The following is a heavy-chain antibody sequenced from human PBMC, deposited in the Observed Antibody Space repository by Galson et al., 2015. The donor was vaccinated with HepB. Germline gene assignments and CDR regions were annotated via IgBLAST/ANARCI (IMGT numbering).Heavy chain of an antibody. V-gene: IGHV4-61*02. CDR2: IYTSGST. CDR1: GGSISSGSYY. J-gene: IGHJ4*02. CDR3: ARDRSGGVLDYGGNSGLGY. D-gene: IGHD4-23*01. Sequence: TLSLTCTVSGGSISSGSYYWSWIRQPAGKGLEWIGRIYTSGSTNYNPSLKSRVTMSVDTSKNQFSLKLSSVTAADTAVYYCARDRSGGVLDYGGNSGLGYWGQGTLVTVSS.